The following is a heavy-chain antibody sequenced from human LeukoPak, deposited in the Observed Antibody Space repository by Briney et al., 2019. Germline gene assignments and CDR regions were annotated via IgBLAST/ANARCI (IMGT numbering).Heavy chain of an antibody. Sequence: GESLQISCKGSGYSFTSYWIGWVRQMPGKGLEWMGIIYPGDSDTRYSPSFQGQVTISADKSISTAYLQWSSLKAPDTAMYYCARLGSVVNYRRYYMDVWGKGTTVTVSS. D-gene: IGHD3-10*01. CDR3: ARLGSVVNYRRYYMDV. CDR2: IYPGDSDT. CDR1: GYSFTSYW. V-gene: IGHV5-51*01. J-gene: IGHJ6*03.